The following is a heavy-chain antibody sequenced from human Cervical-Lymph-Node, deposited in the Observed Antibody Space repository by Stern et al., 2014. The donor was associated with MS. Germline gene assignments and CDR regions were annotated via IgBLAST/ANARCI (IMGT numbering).Heavy chain of an antibody. V-gene: IGHV3-30*18. D-gene: IGHD5-18*01. CDR3: AKDSLDTAMGL. CDR2: ISYDGSNK. CDR1: GFTFSSYG. J-gene: IGHJ4*02. Sequence: VQLGESGGGVVQPGRPLRLSCAASGFTFSSYGMHWVRQAPGKGLEWVAVISYDGSNKYYADSVKGRFTIARDNSKNTLYLQMNSLRAEDTAVYYCAKDSLDTAMGLWGQGTLVTVSS.